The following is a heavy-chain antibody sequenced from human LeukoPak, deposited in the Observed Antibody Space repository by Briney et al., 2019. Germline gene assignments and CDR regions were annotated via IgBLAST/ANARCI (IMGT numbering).Heavy chain of an antibody. CDR1: GFTFSSFG. D-gene: IGHD6-19*01. V-gene: IGHV3-23*01. Sequence: GGSLRLSCAASGFTFSSFGVNWVRQGPGKGLEGVSGISFIISTWSADSVKGRFTISRDNSKNTVYLQMNSLRDDDTAVYYCAKGTSSLNYDAFDIWGQGTLVTVSS. CDR2: ISFIIST. CDR3: AKGTSSLNYDAFDI. J-gene: IGHJ3*02.